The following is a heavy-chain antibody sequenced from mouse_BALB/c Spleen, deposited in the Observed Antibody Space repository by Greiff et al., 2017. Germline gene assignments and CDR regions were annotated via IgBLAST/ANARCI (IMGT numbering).Heavy chain of an antibody. CDR2: ISSGSSTI. CDR1: GFTFSSFG. CDR3: ARDDGYYVDYFDY. Sequence: EVQGVESGGGLVQPGGSRKLSCAASGFTFSSFGMHWVRQAPEKGLEWVAYISSGSSTIYYADTVKGRFTISRDNPKNTLFLQMTSLRSEDTAMYYCARDDGYYVDYFDYWGQGTTLTVSS. D-gene: IGHD2-3*01. J-gene: IGHJ2*01. V-gene: IGHV5-17*02.